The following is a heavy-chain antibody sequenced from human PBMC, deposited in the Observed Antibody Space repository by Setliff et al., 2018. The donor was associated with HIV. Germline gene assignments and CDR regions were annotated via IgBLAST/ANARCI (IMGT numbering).Heavy chain of an antibody. J-gene: IGHJ3*02. D-gene: IGHD1-26*01. CDR2: TRNKAKSYTT. CDR3: IGGLSGGHDDDTFDI. Sequence: GGSLRLSCAVSGFIFSDHFMDWVRQAPGKGLEWVGRTRNKAKSYTTEYAASVKGRFTISRDDSKNSLYLQMNGLRTEDTAVYYCIGGLSGGHDDDTFDIWGQGTMVT. V-gene: IGHV3-72*01. CDR1: GFIFSDHF.